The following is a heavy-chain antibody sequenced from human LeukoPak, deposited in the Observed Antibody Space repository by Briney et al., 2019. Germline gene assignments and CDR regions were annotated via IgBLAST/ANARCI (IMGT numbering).Heavy chain of an antibody. Sequence: PGGSLRLSCAASGFTFDHYAMSWVRQAPGKGLEWVANIKQDGSEKYYVDSVKGRFTISRDNAKNSLYLQMNSLRAEDTAVYYCARGTYGSIIGDAFDIWGQGTMVTVSS. J-gene: IGHJ3*02. V-gene: IGHV3-7*01. CDR2: IKQDGSEK. D-gene: IGHD3-10*01. CDR1: GFTFDHYA. CDR3: ARGTYGSIIGDAFDI.